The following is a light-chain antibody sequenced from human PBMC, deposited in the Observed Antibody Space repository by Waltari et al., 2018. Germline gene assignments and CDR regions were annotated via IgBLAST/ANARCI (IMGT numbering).Light chain of an antibody. CDR3: CSYAGRYTFV. V-gene: IGLV2-11*01. Sequence: QSALTQPRSVSGSPGQSVTIPCTATISHVGHYNYFPWSQHHPGKAPKLIIYEVTKRPSGVPDRLSGSKSGNTASLTISGLQAEDEADYYCCSYAGRYTFVFGTGTKVTVL. J-gene: IGLJ1*01. CDR1: ISHVGHYNY. CDR2: EVT.